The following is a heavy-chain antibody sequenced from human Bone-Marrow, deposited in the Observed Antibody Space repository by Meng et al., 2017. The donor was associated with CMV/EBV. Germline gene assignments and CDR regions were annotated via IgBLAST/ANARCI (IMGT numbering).Heavy chain of an antibody. CDR1: GYTFTGYY. Sequence: ASVKVSCKASGYTFTGYYMHWVRQAPGQGLEWMGWINPNSGGTNYAQKFQGRVTMTRDTSISTAYMELSRLRSDDTAVYYCARVRKKSDSTRLSYFDYWGQGTMVTVSS. D-gene: IGHD2-2*01. V-gene: IGHV1-2*02. CDR3: ARVRKKSDSTRLSYFDY. J-gene: IGHJ4*02. CDR2: INPNSGGT.